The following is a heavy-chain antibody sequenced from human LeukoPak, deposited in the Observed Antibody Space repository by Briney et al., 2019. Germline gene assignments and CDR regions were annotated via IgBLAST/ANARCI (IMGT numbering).Heavy chain of an antibody. CDR3: ARDLGGYDLHFFDY. V-gene: IGHV1-2*02. Sequence: ASVKVSCKASGYTFTTYYIHWVRQAPGQGLEWMGWINPNSGGTNYAQKFQGRVTMTRDTSISTAYMELSRLRSDDTAVYYCARDLGGYDLHFFDYWGQGTLVTVSS. D-gene: IGHD5-12*01. CDR1: GYTFTTYY. J-gene: IGHJ4*02. CDR2: INPNSGGT.